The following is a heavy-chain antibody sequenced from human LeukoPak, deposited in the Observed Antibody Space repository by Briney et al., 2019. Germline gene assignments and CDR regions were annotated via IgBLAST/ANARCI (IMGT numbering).Heavy chain of an antibody. J-gene: IGHJ3*02. CDR1: GFTFSSYW. CDR2: IKQDGSEK. D-gene: IGHD3-22*01. Sequence: GGSLRLSCAASGFTFSSYWMSWVRQAPGKGLEWVANIKQDGSEKYYVDSVKGRFTISRDNVKNSLYLQMNSLRAEDTAVYYCARDYYDSSGYSEEDAFDIWGQGTMVTVSS. V-gene: IGHV3-7*01. CDR3: ARDYYDSSGYSEEDAFDI.